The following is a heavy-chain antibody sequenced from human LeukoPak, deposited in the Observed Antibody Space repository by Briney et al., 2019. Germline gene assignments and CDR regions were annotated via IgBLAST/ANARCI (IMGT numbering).Heavy chain of an antibody. CDR3: AKDVGSSGYYPFDF. D-gene: IGHD6-19*01. CDR1: GFTFSSYA. J-gene: IGHJ4*02. Sequence: GGSLRLSCAASGFTFSSYAISWVRQAPGKGLEWVSTISSSDSTYYADSVKGRFTISRDNSKNTLYLQMNSLRAEDTALYYCAKDVGSSGYYPFDFWGQGSLVTVSS. CDR2: ISSSDST. V-gene: IGHV3-23*01.